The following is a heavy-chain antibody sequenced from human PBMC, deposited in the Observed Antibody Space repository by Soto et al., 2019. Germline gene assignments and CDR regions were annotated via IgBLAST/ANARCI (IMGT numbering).Heavy chain of an antibody. V-gene: IGHV1-18*01. D-gene: IGHD3-3*01. CDR1: GYTFSNYG. CDR3: ARAIFGVGISIGMDV. CDR2: ISLYSDGT. J-gene: IGHJ6*02. Sequence: VSSVKVSCKNSGYTFSNYGITWVRQAPGQPLEWLGWISLYSDGTNYAQKFQGRVSMTTDTSTTTAYMELRSLRSDDTAVYYCARAIFGVGISIGMDVCGQGNTVTVSS.